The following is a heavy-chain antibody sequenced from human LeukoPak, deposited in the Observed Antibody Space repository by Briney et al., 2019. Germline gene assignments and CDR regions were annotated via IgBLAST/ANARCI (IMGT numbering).Heavy chain of an antibody. CDR3: SRGGLYRYSGASGDY. V-gene: IGHV3-7*01. CDR2: INQHGSET. CDR1: GFSFSTYW. J-gene: IGHJ4*02. Sequence: GGSLRLSCEVSGFSFSTYWMTWVRQAPGKGLEWVANINQHGSETYYVDSVKGRFIISRDNAKNSLFLQMDSLTGEDTAVYYCSRGGLYRYSGASGDYWGQGTLVTVSS. D-gene: IGHD1-26*01.